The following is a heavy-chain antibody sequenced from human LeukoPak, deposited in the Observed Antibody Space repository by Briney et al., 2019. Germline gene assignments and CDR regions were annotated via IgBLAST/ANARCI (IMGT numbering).Heavy chain of an antibody. CDR2: INPNSGGT. CDR1: GYTFTCYY. V-gene: IGHV1-2*02. Sequence: ASVKVSCKASGYTFTCYYMHWVRQAPGQGLEWMGWINPNSGGTNYAQKFQGRVTMTRDTSISTAYMELSRLRSDDTAVYYCASSYYYDSSGYYYPYYYYYYGMDVWGQGTTVTVSS. J-gene: IGHJ6*02. CDR3: ASSYYYDSSGYYYPYYYYYYGMDV. D-gene: IGHD3-22*01.